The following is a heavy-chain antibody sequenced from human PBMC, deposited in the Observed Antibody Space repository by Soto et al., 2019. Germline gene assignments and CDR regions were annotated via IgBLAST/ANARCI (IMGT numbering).Heavy chain of an antibody. CDR3: ARVXSYYDSWGYHKTYGMDV. D-gene: IGHD3-22*01. CDR1: GFTFNGYW. J-gene: IGHJ6*02. V-gene: IGHV3-7*03. CDR2: IKQDGSEK. Sequence: GGSLRLSCAASGFTFNGYWMTWVRQAPGKGLEWVANIKQDGSEKYYVDSVKGRFTISRDNAKNSMYAQMNSLRAEDTAVYYCARVXSYYDSWGYHKTYGMDVWGQGTTVTVSS.